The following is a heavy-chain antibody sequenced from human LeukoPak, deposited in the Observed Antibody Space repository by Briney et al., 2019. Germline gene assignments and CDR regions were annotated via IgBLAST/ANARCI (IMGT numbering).Heavy chain of an antibody. CDR2: IYSGGST. CDR3: ARGPSPRGITIFSY. D-gene: IGHD3-9*01. J-gene: IGHJ4*02. V-gene: IGHV3-53*01. Sequence: GGSLRLSCAASGFTVSGNYMSWVRQAPGKGLEWVSVIYSGGSTYYADSVKGRFTISRDNSKNTLYLQMNSLRAEDTAVYYCARGPSPRGITIFSYWGQGTLVTVSS. CDR1: GFTVSGNY.